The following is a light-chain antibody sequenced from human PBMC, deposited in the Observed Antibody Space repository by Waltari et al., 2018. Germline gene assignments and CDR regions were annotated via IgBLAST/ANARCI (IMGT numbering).Light chain of an antibody. J-gene: IGKJ4*01. CDR1: QYISEY. CDR3: QQSKNAPLT. CDR2: AAS. V-gene: IGKV1-39*01. Sequence: DIQMTQSPSSLSASVGDRVSIACRARQYISEYLNWEQQKPGKAPKLLISAASSLQSGVPSRFSGSGSGTVFTLTISNLQPEDFATYYCQQSKNAPLTFGGGTRVEI.